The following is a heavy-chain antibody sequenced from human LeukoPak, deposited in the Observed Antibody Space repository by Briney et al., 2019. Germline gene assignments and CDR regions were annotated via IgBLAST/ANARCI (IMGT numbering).Heavy chain of an antibody. J-gene: IGHJ6*02. V-gene: IGHV4-34*01. CDR1: GGSFSGYY. D-gene: IGHD3-10*01. Sequence: SETLSLTCAVYGGSFSGYYWSWIRQPPGKGLERIGEINHSGSTNYNPSLKSRVTISVDTSKNQFSLKLSSVTAADTAVYYCARFRIITMVRGVYYYYYGMDVWGQGTTVTVSS. CDR3: ARFRIITMVRGVYYYYYGMDV. CDR2: INHSGST.